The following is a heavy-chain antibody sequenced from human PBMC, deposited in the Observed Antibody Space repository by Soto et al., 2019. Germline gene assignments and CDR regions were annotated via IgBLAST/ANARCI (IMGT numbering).Heavy chain of an antibody. D-gene: IGHD2-8*01. Sequence: GASVKVSCKASGYTFNGYYMHWVRQAPGQGLEWMGWINPNSGGTNYAQKFQGWVTMTRDTSISTAYMELSRLRSDDTAVYYCARSKDVLMVYATTKNWFDPWGQGTQVTVSS. CDR2: INPNSGGT. CDR1: GYTFNGYY. CDR3: ARSKDVLMVYATTKNWFDP. V-gene: IGHV1-2*04. J-gene: IGHJ5*02.